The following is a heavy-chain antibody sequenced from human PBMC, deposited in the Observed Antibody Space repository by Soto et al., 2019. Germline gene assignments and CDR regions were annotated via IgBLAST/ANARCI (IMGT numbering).Heavy chain of an antibody. V-gene: IGHV4-39*01. CDR3: ATCGVIGWFDP. Sequence: SETLSLTCTVSGGSISSSSYDWGWIRQPPGKGLEXXGXXYXXXXXYXXPSLKSRVTISVDTSKNQFSLKLSSVTAADTAVYYCATCGVIGWFDPWGQGTLVTVSS. CDR2: XYXXXXX. D-gene: IGHD3-16*02. CDR1: GGSISSSSYD. J-gene: IGHJ5*02.